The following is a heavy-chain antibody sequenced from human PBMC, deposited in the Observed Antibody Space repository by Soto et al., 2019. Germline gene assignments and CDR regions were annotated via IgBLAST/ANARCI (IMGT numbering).Heavy chain of an antibody. D-gene: IGHD6-19*01. Sequence: QVQLVESGGGVVQPGRSLRLSCAASGFTFRSYAMHWVRQAPGKGLEWVAVISYDGSNKYYADSVKGRFTISRDNSKNTLYLQMNSLRAEDTAVYYCARDSSGWYARSHWFDPWGQGTLVTVSS. V-gene: IGHV3-30-3*01. CDR1: GFTFRSYA. CDR3: ARDSSGWYARSHWFDP. CDR2: ISYDGSNK. J-gene: IGHJ5*02.